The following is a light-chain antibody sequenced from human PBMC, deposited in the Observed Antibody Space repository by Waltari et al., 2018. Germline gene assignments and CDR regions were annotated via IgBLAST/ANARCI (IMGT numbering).Light chain of an antibody. J-gene: IGKJ1*01. CDR3: EQYGTSPWT. CDR1: QSVRSIY. CDR2: GAS. Sequence: EIVLTQSPGTLSLSPGERATLSCRASQSVRSIYLAWYQQKAGQAPRLLIYGASSRATGIPDRFSGSGSGTDFTLTISRLEPEDVAVYYCEQYGTSPWTFGQGTKVEIK. V-gene: IGKV3-20*01.